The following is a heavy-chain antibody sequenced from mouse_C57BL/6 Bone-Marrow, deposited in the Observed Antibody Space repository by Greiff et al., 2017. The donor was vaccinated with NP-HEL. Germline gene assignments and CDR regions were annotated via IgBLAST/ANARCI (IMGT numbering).Heavy chain of an antibody. CDR2: INPNYGTT. CDR1: GYSFTDYN. D-gene: IGHD1-1*01. Sequence: EVQLVESGPELVKPGASVKISCKASGYSFTDYNMNWVKQSNGKSLEWIGVINPNYGTTSYNQKFKGKATLTVDQSSSTAYMQLNSLTSEDSAVYYCARGVTTVVEDWYFDVWGTGTTVTVSS. CDR3: ARGVTTVVEDWYFDV. J-gene: IGHJ1*03. V-gene: IGHV1-39*01.